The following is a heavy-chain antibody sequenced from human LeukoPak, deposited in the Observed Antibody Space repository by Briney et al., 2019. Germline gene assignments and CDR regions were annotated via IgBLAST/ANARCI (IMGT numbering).Heavy chain of an antibody. V-gene: IGHV4-4*02. CDR3: ARGGVVTGDYFDY. CDR1: GTSISLSNW. Sequence: PSETLSLTCAVSGTSISLSNWWTWVRQPPGKGLEWIGEIYHSGTTNYNPSLKSRVTISLDKSRNQFSLNLNSVSAADTAVYYCARGGVVTGDYFDYWGQGTLVTVSS. CDR2: IYHSGTT. J-gene: IGHJ4*02. D-gene: IGHD2-21*02.